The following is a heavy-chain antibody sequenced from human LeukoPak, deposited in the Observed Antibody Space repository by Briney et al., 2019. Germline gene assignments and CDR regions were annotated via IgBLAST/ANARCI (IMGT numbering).Heavy chain of an antibody. Sequence: SLRLSCAAARFTFSNYWMNWVSQAPREGLDWVGKIQAIGSEKYYMDSVKGRFTISRDNAKDSLYLQMNSLRVEATAVYYCARGWGEKGRCRGGTCNNPEFDYWGQGTLVTVSS. J-gene: IGHJ4*02. D-gene: IGHD2-15*01. CDR2: IQAIGSEK. CDR3: ARGWGEKGRCRGGTCNNPEFDY. CDR1: RFTFSNYW. V-gene: IGHV3-7*01.